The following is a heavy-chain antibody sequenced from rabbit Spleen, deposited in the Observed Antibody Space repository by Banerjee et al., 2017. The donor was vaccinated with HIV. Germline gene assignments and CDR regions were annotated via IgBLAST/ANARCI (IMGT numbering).Heavy chain of an antibody. CDR3: ARDTGSSFSSYGMDL. D-gene: IGHD8-1*01. CDR2: IAGSSSGFT. CDR1: GVSLNDKDV. Sequence: EQLEESGGGLVKPEGSLTLTCKASGVSLNDKDVMCWVRQAPGKGLEWISCIAGSSSGFTYSATWAKGRFTCSKASSTTVTLQMTSLTVADTATYFCARDTGSSFSSYGMDLWGPGTLVTVS. J-gene: IGHJ6*01. V-gene: IGHV1S45*01.